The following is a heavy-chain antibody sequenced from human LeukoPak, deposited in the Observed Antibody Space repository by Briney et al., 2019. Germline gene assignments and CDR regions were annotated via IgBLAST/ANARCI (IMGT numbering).Heavy chain of an antibody. Sequence: GGSLRLSRAASGFTFSSYDMHWVRQATGKGLEWVSAIGTAGDTYYPGSVKGRSTISRENAKNSLYLQMNSLRAGDTAVYYCARGKAYDSSGYYKLFDYWGQGTLVTVSS. CDR3: ARGKAYDSSGYYKLFDY. CDR2: IGTAGDT. CDR1: GFTFSSYD. V-gene: IGHV3-13*01. J-gene: IGHJ4*02. D-gene: IGHD3-22*01.